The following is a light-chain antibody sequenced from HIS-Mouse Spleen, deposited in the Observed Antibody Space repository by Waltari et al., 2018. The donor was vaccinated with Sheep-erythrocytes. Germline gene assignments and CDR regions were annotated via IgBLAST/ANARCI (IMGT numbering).Light chain of an antibody. Sequence: SYELTQPPSVSVSPGQTARITCSGDALAKKYAYWYQQKSGQAPVLDIYQDSKRPSGIPERFSGSNSGNTATLTISGTQAMDEADYYCQAWDSSTAVFGGGTKLTVL. J-gene: IGLJ2*01. V-gene: IGLV3-1*01. CDR2: QDS. CDR3: QAWDSSTAV. CDR1: ALAKKY.